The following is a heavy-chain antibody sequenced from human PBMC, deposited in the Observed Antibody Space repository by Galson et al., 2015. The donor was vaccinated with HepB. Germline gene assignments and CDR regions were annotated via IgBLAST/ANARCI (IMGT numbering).Heavy chain of an antibody. CDR2: IIPIFGTA. Sequence: SVKVSCKASGGTFSSYAISWVRQAPGQGLEWMGGIIPIFGTANYAQKFQGRVTITADKSTSTAYMELSSLRSEDTAVYYCARTLHDYDRRYGMDVWGQGTTVTVSS. D-gene: IGHD4-17*01. V-gene: IGHV1-69*06. CDR1: GGTFSSYA. CDR3: ARTLHDYDRRYGMDV. J-gene: IGHJ6*02.